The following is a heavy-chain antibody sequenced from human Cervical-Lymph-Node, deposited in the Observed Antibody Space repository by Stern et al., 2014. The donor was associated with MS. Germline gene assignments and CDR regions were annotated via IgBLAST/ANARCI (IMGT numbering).Heavy chain of an antibody. D-gene: IGHD5-18*01. CDR3: ATGYNFTTHWYLDL. CDR2: IYYSVST. CDR1: GGSISGHY. Sequence: VQLVESGPGRVKPSEILSLTCSVSGGSISGHYWTWIRQPPGKGLEWIGQIYYSVSTNYNPSLKSRVSMSVDMSKNQFYLQVTSATPADTAFYYCATGYNFTTHWYLDLWGRGTLVTVSS. J-gene: IGHJ2*01. V-gene: IGHV4-59*11.